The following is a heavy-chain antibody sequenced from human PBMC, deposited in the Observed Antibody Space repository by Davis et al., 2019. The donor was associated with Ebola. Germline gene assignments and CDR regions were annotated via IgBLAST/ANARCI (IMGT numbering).Heavy chain of an antibody. CDR1: GGTFSSYA. V-gene: IGHV1-69*13. D-gene: IGHD4-23*01. CDR2: IIPIFGTA. Sequence: SVKVSCKASGGTFSSYAISWVRQAPGQGLEWMGGIIPIFGTANYAQKFQGRVTITADESTSTAYMELSSLRSGDTAVYYCARDQVLDYGGNALRGWFDPWGQGTLVTVSS. J-gene: IGHJ5*02. CDR3: ARDQVLDYGGNALRGWFDP.